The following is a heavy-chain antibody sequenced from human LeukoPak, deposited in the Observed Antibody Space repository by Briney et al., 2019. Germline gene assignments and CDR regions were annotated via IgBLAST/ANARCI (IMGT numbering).Heavy chain of an antibody. CDR3: ARVGVAAAGQAFDI. J-gene: IGHJ3*02. CDR2: INPNSGGT. V-gene: IGHV1-2*02. CDR1: GYTFTGYY. Sequence: ASVKVSCKASGYTFTGYYIHWVRQAPGQGLEWMGWINPNSGGTNYAQKFQGRVTMTRDMSTSTVYMELSSLRSEDTAVYYCARVGVAAAGQAFDIWGQGTMVTVSS. D-gene: IGHD6-13*01.